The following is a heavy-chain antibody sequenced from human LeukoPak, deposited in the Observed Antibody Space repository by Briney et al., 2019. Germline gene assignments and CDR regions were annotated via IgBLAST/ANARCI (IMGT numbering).Heavy chain of an antibody. V-gene: IGHV1-2*02. D-gene: IGHD3-10*01. CDR1: GYTFTGYY. CDR2: INPNSGGT. J-gene: IGHJ5*02. Sequence: ASVKVSCKASGYTFTGYYMHWVRQAPGQGLEWMGWINPNSGGTNYAQKFQGRVTMTRDTSISTAYMELSRLRSDDTAVYYCARERYMVRGVSLSWFDPWGQGTLVTVSS. CDR3: ARERYMVRGVSLSWFDP.